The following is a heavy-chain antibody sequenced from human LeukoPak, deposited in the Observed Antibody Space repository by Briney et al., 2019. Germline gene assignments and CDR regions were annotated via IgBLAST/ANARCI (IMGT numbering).Heavy chain of an antibody. Sequence: GGSLRLSCAASGFTVSSNYMSWVRQAPGKGLEWVSVIYSGGSTYYADSVKGRFTISRDNSKNTLYLQMNSLRAEDTAVYYCARDGHYYDSSGYYYAFDYWGQGTLVTVSS. J-gene: IGHJ4*02. CDR1: GFTVSSNY. CDR3: ARDGHYYDSSGYYYAFDY. V-gene: IGHV3-53*01. CDR2: IYSGGST. D-gene: IGHD3-22*01.